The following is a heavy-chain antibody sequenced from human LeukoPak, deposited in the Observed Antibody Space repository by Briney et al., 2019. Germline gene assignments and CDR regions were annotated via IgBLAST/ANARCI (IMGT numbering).Heavy chain of an antibody. CDR1: GFTFSSYS. D-gene: IGHD6-19*01. J-gene: IGHJ4*02. Sequence: PGGSLRLSCAASGFTFSSYSMNWVRQAPGKGLEWVSYISSSSSTIYYADSVKGRFTISRDNAKNSLYLQMNSLRAEDTAVYYCASASGWYQDYWGQGTLVTVSS. V-gene: IGHV3-48*04. CDR3: ASASGWYQDY. CDR2: ISSSSSTI.